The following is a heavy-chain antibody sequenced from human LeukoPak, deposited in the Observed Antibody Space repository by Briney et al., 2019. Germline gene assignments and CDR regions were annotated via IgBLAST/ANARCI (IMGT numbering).Heavy chain of an antibody. CDR2: INHSGST. J-gene: IGHJ6*03. Sequence: SETLSLTCAVYGGSFSVYYWSWIRQPPGKGLEWIGEINHSGSTNYNPSLKSRVTISVDTSKNQFSLKLSSVTAADTAVYYCARRGGSSDYYYYMDVWGKGTTVTVSS. D-gene: IGHD6-13*01. V-gene: IGHV4-34*01. CDR3: ARRGGSSDYYYYMDV. CDR1: GGSFSVYY.